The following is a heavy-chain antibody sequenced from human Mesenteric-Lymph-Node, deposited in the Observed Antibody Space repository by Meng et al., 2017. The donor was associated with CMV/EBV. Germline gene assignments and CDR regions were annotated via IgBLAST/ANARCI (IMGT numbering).Heavy chain of an antibody. J-gene: IGHJ6*02. D-gene: IGHD5-24*01. CDR3: ARREGDYYGMDV. V-gene: IGHV3-53*01. Sequence: GESLKISCEASGFTFGSYAMSWVRQTPGKGLEWVSVIYSGGSTYYADSVKGRFTISRDNSKNTLYLQMNSLRAEDTAVYYCARREGDYYGMDVWGQGTTVTVSS. CDR1: GFTFGSYA. CDR2: IYSGGST.